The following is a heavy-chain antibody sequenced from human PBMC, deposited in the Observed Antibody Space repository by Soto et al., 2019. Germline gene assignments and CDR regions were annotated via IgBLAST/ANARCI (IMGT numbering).Heavy chain of an antibody. Sequence: QEQLVQSGTEMRKPGSSVNVSCRASGGTFSSYALGWVRQAPGQGLEWMGGIIPVFGTSYTAQEFQGRVTITAVESTGTAYMELSSLRVEDTAVYFCARGLHATSGSYYFDSWGQGTLVTVSS. V-gene: IGHV1-69*01. J-gene: IGHJ4*02. CDR2: IIPVFGTS. CDR3: ARGLHATSGSYYFDS. D-gene: IGHD3-10*01. CDR1: GGTFSSYA.